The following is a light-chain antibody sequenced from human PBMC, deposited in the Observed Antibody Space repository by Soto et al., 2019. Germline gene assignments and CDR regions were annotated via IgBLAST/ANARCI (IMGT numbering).Light chain of an antibody. Sequence: DIHLTQSPSSLSAAVGDRVTITCRASQAILTYLNWLQPKAGKAPEVLIYGASGLRSGVQSRFTGSGSATDFTLTITSLQREGAGTYFCQQTFSPDVTFGGGTKV. CDR2: GAS. CDR3: QQTFSPDVT. V-gene: IGKV1-39*01. CDR1: QAILTY. J-gene: IGKJ4*01.